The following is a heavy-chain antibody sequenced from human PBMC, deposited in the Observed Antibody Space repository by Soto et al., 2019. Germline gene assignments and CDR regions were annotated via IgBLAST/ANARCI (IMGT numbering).Heavy chain of an antibody. CDR2: TSYEGSNK. CDR3: AKDTDYSMAA. V-gene: IGHV3-30*18. CDR1: GFTFRSYG. Sequence: QVQLVESGGGVVQPGRSLRLSCAASGFTFRSYGMHWVRQAPGKGLEWVAVTSYEGSNKYYVDSVKGRFTTSRDNSKNTVYLQMNSLRAEDTAVYYCAKDTDYSMAAWGQGTLVTVSS. D-gene: IGHD2-15*01. J-gene: IGHJ4*02.